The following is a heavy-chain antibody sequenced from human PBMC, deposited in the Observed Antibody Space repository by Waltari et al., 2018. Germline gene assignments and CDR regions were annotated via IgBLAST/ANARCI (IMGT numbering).Heavy chain of an antibody. CDR3: ARTLEKTYGGWYFDS. J-gene: IGHJ4*02. CDR1: GDFIERGSYY. D-gene: IGHD3-10*01. V-gene: IGHV4-61*02. CDR2: IDASGST. Sequence: QVQLQESGPGLVKPSQTLSLTCNVSGDFIERGSYYWSWVRQPAGRGLEWIGRIDASGSTNYNPSLKSRVTLSVDTSKNQVSLRLTSVTAADSAVYFCARTLEKTYGGWYFDSWGQGTRVTVSS.